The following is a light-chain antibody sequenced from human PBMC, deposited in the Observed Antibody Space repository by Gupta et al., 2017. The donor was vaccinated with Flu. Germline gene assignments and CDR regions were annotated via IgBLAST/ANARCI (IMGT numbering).Light chain of an antibody. CDR3: RQDQHTPYT. CDR1: QTCRHASGNSY. J-gene: IGKJ2*01. CDR2: LAS. Sequence: DVLLTHSPLSLAVTPGEPASIACEASQTCRHASGNSYLSWYVQKPGQSPQLLIYLASRRASGVPDQFRGSGSGSEFTFLISRGEADNVGFYCCRQDQHTPYTFGQGTKLEIK. V-gene: IGKV2-28*01.